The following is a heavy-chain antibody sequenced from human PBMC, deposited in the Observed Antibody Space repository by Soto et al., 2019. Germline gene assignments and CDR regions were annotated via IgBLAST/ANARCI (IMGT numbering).Heavy chain of an antibody. V-gene: IGHV3-23*01. CDR2: ISGSGGST. Sequence: GKGLEWVSAISGSGGSTYYADSVKGRFTISRDNSKNTLYLQMNSLRAEDTAVYYCAKGRQAVDGELTVYYGMDVWGQGTTVPVSS. D-gene: IGHD6-19*01. CDR3: AKGRQAVDGELTVYYGMDV. J-gene: IGHJ6*02.